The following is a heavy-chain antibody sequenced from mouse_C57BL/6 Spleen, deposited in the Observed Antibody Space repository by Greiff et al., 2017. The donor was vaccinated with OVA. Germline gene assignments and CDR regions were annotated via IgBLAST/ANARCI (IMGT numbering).Heavy chain of an antibody. CDR3: ARDFYYGSSYYFDY. Sequence: QVQLQQSGAELVKPGASVKMSCKASGYTFTSYWITWVKQRPGQGLEWIGDIYPGSGSTNYNEKFKSKATLTVDTSSSTAYMQLSSLTSEDSAVYYCARDFYYGSSYYFDYWGQGTTLTVSS. V-gene: IGHV1-55*01. D-gene: IGHD1-1*01. CDR1: GYTFTSYW. CDR2: IYPGSGST. J-gene: IGHJ2*01.